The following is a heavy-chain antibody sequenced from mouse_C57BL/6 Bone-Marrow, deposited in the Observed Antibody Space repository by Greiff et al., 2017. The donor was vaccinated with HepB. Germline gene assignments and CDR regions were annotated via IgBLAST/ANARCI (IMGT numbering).Heavy chain of an antibody. Sequence: VQLQQPGAELVRPGSSVKLSCKASGYTFTSYWMHWVKQRPIQGLEWIGNIDPSDSETHYNQKFKDKATLTVDKSSSTAYMQLSSLTSEDSAVYYCARDDYSYYYAMDYWGQGTPVTVSS. CDR3: ARDDYSYYYAMDY. J-gene: IGHJ4*01. CDR2: IDPSDSET. V-gene: IGHV1-52*01. CDR1: GYTFTSYW. D-gene: IGHD2-4*01.